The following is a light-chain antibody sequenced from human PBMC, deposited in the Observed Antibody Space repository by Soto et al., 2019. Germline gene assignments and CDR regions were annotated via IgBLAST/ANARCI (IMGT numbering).Light chain of an antibody. V-gene: IGKV3D-15*01. CDR3: QRYNNWPLT. CDR2: DTS. Sequence: EVVLTQSPATVSVSPGGRTILSCRASQSLSSSNFAWYQQRPGQPPRLLIYDTSKRAPGVPTRFIGSGSGTAFTLTINSLQSEDFAIYYCQRYNNWPLTFGGGTKVDIK. CDR1: QSLSSSN. J-gene: IGKJ4*01.